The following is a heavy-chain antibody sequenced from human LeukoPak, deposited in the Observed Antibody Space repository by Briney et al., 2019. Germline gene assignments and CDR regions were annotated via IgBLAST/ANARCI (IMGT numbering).Heavy chain of an antibody. CDR3: ARVDDSSGYLDY. Sequence: PSETLSLTCTVSGGSISSYYRSWIRQPPGKGLEWIGYIYYSGSTNYNPSLKSRVTISVDTSKNQFSLKLSSVTAADTAVYYCARVDDSSGYLDYWGQGTLVTVSS. CDR2: IYYSGST. J-gene: IGHJ4*02. CDR1: GGSISSYY. D-gene: IGHD3-22*01. V-gene: IGHV4-59*01.